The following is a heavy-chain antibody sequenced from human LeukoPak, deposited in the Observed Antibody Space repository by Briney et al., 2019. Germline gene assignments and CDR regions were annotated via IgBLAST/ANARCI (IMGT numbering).Heavy chain of an antibody. D-gene: IGHD3-22*01. CDR2: ISYDGSNK. CDR3: ARDYYDSSGYYYDY. V-gene: IGHV3-30-3*01. J-gene: IGHJ4*02. Sequence: GGSLRLSCAASGFTFSSYAMHWVRQAPGKGLEWVAVISYDGSNKYYADSVKGRFTISRDNSKNTLYLQMNCLRAEDTAVYYCARDYYDSSGYYYDYWGQGTLVTVSS. CDR1: GFTFSSYA.